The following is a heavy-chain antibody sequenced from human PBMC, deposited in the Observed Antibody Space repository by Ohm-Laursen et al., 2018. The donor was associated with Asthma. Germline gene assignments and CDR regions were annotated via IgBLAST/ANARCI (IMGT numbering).Heavy chain of an antibody. J-gene: IGHJ4*02. Sequence: ASVKVSCKVSGYTFTSYGISWVRQAPGQGLKWMGWISAYNGNTNYAQKLQGRVTMTTDTSTSTAYMELRSLRSDDTAVYYCARDKSRDGYNPFDYWGQGTLVTVSS. CDR1: GYTFTSYG. D-gene: IGHD5-24*01. CDR3: ARDKSRDGYNPFDY. CDR2: ISAYNGNT. V-gene: IGHV1-18*04.